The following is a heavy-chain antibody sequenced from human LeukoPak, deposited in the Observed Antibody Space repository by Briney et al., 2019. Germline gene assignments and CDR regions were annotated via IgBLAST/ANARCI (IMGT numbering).Heavy chain of an antibody. D-gene: IGHD3-22*01. CDR3: ASGVVVITTRPFDY. Sequence: SETLSLTCTVSGGSISSSSYYWGWIRQPPGKGLEWIGNIYYSGSTYYNPSLKSRVTISVDTSKNQFSLKLSSVTAADTAVYYCASGVVVITTRPFDYWGQGTLVTVSS. CDR2: IYYSGST. V-gene: IGHV4-39*01. CDR1: GGSISSSSYY. J-gene: IGHJ4*02.